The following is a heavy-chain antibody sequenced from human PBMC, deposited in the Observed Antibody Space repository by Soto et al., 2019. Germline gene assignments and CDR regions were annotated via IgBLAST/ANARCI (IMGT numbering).Heavy chain of an antibody. CDR3: ARDCSGGSCHPPAFDI. CDR2: IIPIFGTA. Sequence: QVQLVQSGAEVKKPGSSVKVSCTASGGTFSSYAISWVRQAPGHGLEWMGGIIPIFGTANYAQKFQGRVTMTADESTSTAYMELSSLRSEDTAVYYCARDCSGGSCHPPAFDIWGQGTMVTVSS. CDR1: GGTFSSYA. J-gene: IGHJ3*02. V-gene: IGHV1-69*01. D-gene: IGHD2-15*01.